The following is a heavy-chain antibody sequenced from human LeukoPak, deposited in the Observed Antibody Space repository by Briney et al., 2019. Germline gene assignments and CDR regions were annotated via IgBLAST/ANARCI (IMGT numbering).Heavy chain of an antibody. CDR1: GFTLSSYA. CDR3: ARDQQIVVVTNAFDI. D-gene: IGHD3-22*01. V-gene: IGHV3-23*01. CDR2: ISGSGGST. Sequence: GGSLRLSCAASGFTLSSYAMSWVRQAPGKGLEWVSAISGSGGSTYYADSVKGRFTISRDNAKNSLYLQMNSLRAEDTAVYYCARDQQIVVVTNAFDIWGQGTMVTVSS. J-gene: IGHJ3*02.